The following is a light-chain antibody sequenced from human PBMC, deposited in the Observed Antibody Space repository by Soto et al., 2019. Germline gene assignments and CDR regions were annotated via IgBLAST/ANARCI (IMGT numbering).Light chain of an antibody. CDR1: TNDIGGYNY. V-gene: IGLV2-14*01. CDR3: GSYTLSATLV. J-gene: IGLJ3*02. Sequence: QSALTQPASVSGSPGQSITISFSGTTNDIGGYNYVSWYQHHPGKVPKVIIYEVRNRPSGVSNRFSGSKSGNTASLTISGLQAEDEAAYYCGSYTLSATLVFGGGTKLTVL. CDR2: EVR.